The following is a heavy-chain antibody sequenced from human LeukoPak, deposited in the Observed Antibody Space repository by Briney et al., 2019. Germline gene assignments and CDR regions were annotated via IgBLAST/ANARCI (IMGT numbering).Heavy chain of an antibody. CDR3: AKDREYSYVYDAFDI. D-gene: IGHD3-16*01. V-gene: IGHV3-23*01. CDR1: GFTFSTYA. Sequence: GGSLRLSCAASGFTFSTYAMSWVRQAPGKGLEWVSGMSGSGGSTYYADSVKGRFTISRDNSKHTLFLQMNTLRAEDTAIYYCAKDREYSYVYDAFDIWGQGTLVTVPS. J-gene: IGHJ3*02. CDR2: MSGSGGST.